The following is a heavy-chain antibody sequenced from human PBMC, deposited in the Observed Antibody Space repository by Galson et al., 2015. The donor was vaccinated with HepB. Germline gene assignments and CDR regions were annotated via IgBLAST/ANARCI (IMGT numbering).Heavy chain of an antibody. J-gene: IGHJ2*01. CDR2: IYYSGST. CDR1: GGSISSYY. CDR3: ARTAILYGWYFDL. D-gene: IGHD2-21*02. Sequence: SETLSLTCTVSGGSISSYYWSWIRQPPGKGLEWIGYIYYSGSTYYNPSLKSRVTMSVDTSKNQFSLKLSSVTAVDTAVYYCARTAILYGWYFDLWGRGTLVTVSS. V-gene: IGHV4-59*04.